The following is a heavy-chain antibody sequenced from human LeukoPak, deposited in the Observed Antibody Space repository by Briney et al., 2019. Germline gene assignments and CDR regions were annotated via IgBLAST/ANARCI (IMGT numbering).Heavy chain of an antibody. D-gene: IGHD6-6*01. CDR3: ARDSSHYLGSSDY. Sequence: PGGSLRLSCAASGLTVTNAWMNWVRQAPGKGLEWVSVISESGDVTHYADSMKGRFTISRDNTKNTLNLQMNGLRDEDTAIYYCARDSSHYLGSSDYWGQGALVTVSS. CDR1: GLTVTNAW. V-gene: IGHV3-23*01. CDR2: ISESGDVT. J-gene: IGHJ4*02.